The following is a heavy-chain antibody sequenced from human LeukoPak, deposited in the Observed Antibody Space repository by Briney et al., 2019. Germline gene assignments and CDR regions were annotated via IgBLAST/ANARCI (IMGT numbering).Heavy chain of an antibody. CDR2: ISSSTSHI. D-gene: IGHD6-13*01. J-gene: IGHJ4*02. CDR3: ARWPIAAAPPVYYFDY. V-gene: IGHV3-11*06. CDR1: GFAFGDYH. Sequence: PGGSLRLSCAASGFAFGDYHMSWIRQAPGKGLEWVSSISSSTSHIYYADSVTGRFTISRDNAKNSLYLQMNSLRAEDTAVHYCARWPIAAAPPVYYFDYWGQGALVTVSS.